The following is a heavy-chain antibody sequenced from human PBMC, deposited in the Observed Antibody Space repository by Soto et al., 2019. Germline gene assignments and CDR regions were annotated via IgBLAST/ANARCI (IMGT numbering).Heavy chain of an antibody. CDR2: MNPNSGNT. J-gene: IGHJ4*02. Sequence: GASVKVSCKASGYSFTSYDINWVRQVTGQGLEWMGWMNPNSGNTGYAQKFQGRVTMTRNTSISKAYMELSSLRSEDTAVYYCAREKRYGYADYWGQGTLVTVSS. V-gene: IGHV1-8*01. CDR3: AREKRYGYADY. D-gene: IGHD5-18*01. CDR1: GYSFTSYD.